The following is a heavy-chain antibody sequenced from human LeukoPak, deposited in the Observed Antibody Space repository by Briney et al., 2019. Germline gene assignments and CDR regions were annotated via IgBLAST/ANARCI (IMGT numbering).Heavy chain of an antibody. CDR1: GFTFSSYA. V-gene: IGHV3-23*01. D-gene: IGHD3-16*01. CDR2: ISGSGGST. Sequence: GGSLRLSCAASGFTFSSYAMSWVRQAPGKGLEWVSAISGSGGSTYYADSVKGRFTISRDNSKNTPYLQMNSLRAEDTAVYYCAKGGGWLYYFDYWGQGTLVTVSS. J-gene: IGHJ4*02. CDR3: AKGGGWLYYFDY.